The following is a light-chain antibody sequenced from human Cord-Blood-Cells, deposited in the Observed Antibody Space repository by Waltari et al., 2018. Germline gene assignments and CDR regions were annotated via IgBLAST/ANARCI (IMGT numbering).Light chain of an antibody. CDR2: EDN. V-gene: IGLV6-57*02. CDR1: SGSIASNY. CDR3: QSYDSSNWV. Sequence: NFMLTQPHSVSESPGKTVTISYTGSSGSIASNYVQWNQQRPGSAPTTVIYEDNQRPSGVPDRFSGSIDSSYNSASLTISGLKTEDEADYYCQSYDSSNWVFGGGTKLTVL. J-gene: IGLJ3*02.